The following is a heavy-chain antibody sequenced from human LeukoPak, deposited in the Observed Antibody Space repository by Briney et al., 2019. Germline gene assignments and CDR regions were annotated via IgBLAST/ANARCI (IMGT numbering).Heavy chain of an antibody. V-gene: IGHV1-18*01. J-gene: IGHJ4*02. Sequence: ASVKVSCKASGYSFTSYGLTWVRQVPGQGLEWMGWISGYNGNTNYAQKFQGRVSMTTDTPASTVYMELRSLTSDDTAVYYCARGGLRTHLDYWGQGTLVTVSS. CDR1: GYSFTSYG. D-gene: IGHD4-17*01. CDR3: ARGGLRTHLDY. CDR2: ISGYNGNT.